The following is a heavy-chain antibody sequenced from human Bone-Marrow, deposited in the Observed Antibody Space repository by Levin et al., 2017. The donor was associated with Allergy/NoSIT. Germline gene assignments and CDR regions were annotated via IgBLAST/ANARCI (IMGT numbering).Heavy chain of an antibody. CDR2: IYYTGST. CDR1: GDSIRSGGYH. CDR3: ARGVGATIFGVVASNWFDP. D-gene: IGHD3-3*01. J-gene: IGHJ5*02. V-gene: IGHV4-31*03. Sequence: TSETLSLTCTVSGDSIRSGGYHWHWLRQHPGKGLEWIGYIYYTGSTYYTPSLRSRVTISLDTSENQFSLKLSSVTAADTAVYFCARGVGATIFGVVASNWFDPWGQGTLVTVSS.